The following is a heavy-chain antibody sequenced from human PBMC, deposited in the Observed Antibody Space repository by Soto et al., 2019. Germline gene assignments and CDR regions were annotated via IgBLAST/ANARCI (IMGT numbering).Heavy chain of an antibody. D-gene: IGHD6-6*01. CDR3: AGDRSSSGVSLDY. CDR2: INPSGGST. Sequence: EASVKVSCKASGGTFSSYTISWVRQAPGQGLEWMGGINPSGGSTNYAQKFQGRVTMTRDTSTSTVYMELSSLRSEDTAFYYWAGDRSSSGVSLDYWGQGTLVTVSS. J-gene: IGHJ4*02. V-gene: IGHV1-46*01. CDR1: GGTFSSYT.